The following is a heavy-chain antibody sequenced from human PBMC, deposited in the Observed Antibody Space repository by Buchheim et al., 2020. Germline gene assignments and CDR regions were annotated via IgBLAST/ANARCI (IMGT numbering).Heavy chain of an antibody. CDR2: VNAGNGNT. D-gene: IGHD3-3*02. CDR3: ARTFPFDY. J-gene: IGHJ4*02. CDR1: GYSFISFA. Sequence: QVQLVQSGAEVRKPGASVKISCKASGYSFISFAIHWVRQAPGQGLEWMGWVNAGNGNTGYSQNFQGRVCITADKTAITTSMELKSLTSEDTAVYYCARTFPFDYWGQGTL. V-gene: IGHV1-3*01.